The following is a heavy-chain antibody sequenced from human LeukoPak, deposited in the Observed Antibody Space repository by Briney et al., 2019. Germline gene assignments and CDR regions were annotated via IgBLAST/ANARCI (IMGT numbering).Heavy chain of an antibody. CDR2: IYYRGST. J-gene: IGHJ5*02. CDR1: GGSISTYY. V-gene: IGHV4-59*01. CDR3: ASLTFGYNNYFDP. Sequence: SETLSLTCTVSGGSISTYYWSWIRQPPGKGLEWIGYIYYRGSTKYNPSLKSRVTISVDTSKNQFSLRLSSVTAADTAVYYCASLTFGYNNYFDPGGQGTLVSVS. D-gene: IGHD5-24*01.